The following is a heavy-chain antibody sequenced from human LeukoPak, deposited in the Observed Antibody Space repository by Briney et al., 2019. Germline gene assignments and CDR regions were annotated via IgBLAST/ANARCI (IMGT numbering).Heavy chain of an antibody. D-gene: IGHD1-26*01. Sequence: TGGSLRLSCAASGFTFSTYWMSWVRQAPGKGLEWVANIKQDGSERYYVDSVKGRFTISRDNAKNSLFLQMNSLRAEDTAVYYCARGRGSVSYDCWGQGTRVTVSS. V-gene: IGHV3-7*01. CDR3: ARGRGSVSYDC. CDR1: GFTFSTYW. CDR2: IKQDGSER. J-gene: IGHJ4*02.